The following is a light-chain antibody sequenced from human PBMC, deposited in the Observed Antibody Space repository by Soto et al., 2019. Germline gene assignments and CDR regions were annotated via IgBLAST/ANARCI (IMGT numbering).Light chain of an antibody. CDR2: EVS. J-gene: IGLJ2*01. V-gene: IGLV2-14*03. CDR1: SSDVGNYDY. CDR3: TSHTTSSAVL. Sequence: QSVLTQPASMSGSPGQSITISCTGTSSDVGNYDYVSWYQQHPGKAPKLMIYEVSTRPSGVSIRFSGSKSGNAASLTISGLQAEDEADYYCTSHTTSSAVLFGGGTKLTVL.